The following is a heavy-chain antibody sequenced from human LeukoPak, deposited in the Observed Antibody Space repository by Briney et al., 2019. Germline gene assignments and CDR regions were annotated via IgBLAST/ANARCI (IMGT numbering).Heavy chain of an antibody. Sequence: ASVKVSCKASGYTFTSYDINWVRQATGQGLEWMGWMNPNSGNTGYAQKFQGRVTITRDTSASTAYMELSSLRSEDTAVYYCARAHPYYYYYGMDVWGQGTTVTVSS. CDR2: MNPNSGNT. CDR3: ARAHPYYYYYGMDV. J-gene: IGHJ6*02. V-gene: IGHV1-8*01. CDR1: GYTFTSYD.